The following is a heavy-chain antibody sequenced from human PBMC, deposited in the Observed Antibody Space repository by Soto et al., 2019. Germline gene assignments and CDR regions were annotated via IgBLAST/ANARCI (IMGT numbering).Heavy chain of an antibody. D-gene: IGHD3-22*01. CDR1: GFTFSSYD. J-gene: IGHJ4*02. CDR2: IGTTGDT. V-gene: IGHV3-13*04. Sequence: EVQLVESGGVLVQPGGSLRLSCSASGFTFSSYDMHWVRQGTGKGLEWVSAIGTTGDTYYAGSVKGRFTISRENAKNSLYLQMNSLRAGDTAIYFCARAIGPTLFDYWGQGTLVTVSS. CDR3: ARAIGPTLFDY.